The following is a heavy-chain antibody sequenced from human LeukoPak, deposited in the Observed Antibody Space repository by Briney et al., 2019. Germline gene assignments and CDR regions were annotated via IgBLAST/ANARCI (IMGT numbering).Heavy chain of an antibody. CDR3: VRSSGFPGY. CDR2: ITSDGSST. D-gene: IGHD3-22*01. V-gene: IGHV3-74*01. Sequence: GGSLRLSCAASGFTLGNYWMHWVRQAPGKGLVWVSRITSDGSSTNYADSVKGRFTISRDNAKNTLYLQMNSLRAEDTAVYYCVRSSGFPGYWGQGTLVTVSS. CDR1: GFTLGNYW. J-gene: IGHJ4*02.